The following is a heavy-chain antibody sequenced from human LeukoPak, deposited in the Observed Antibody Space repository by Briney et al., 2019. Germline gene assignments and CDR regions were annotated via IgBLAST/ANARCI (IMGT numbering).Heavy chain of an antibody. Sequence: GASVKVSCKASGYTFTSYGIGWVRQPPGQGLEWMGWISAYNGNTNYAQKLQGRVTMTTDTSTSTAYMELRSLRSDDTAVYYCARVDYVGYNWFDPWGQGTLVTVSS. V-gene: IGHV1-18*01. D-gene: IGHD4-17*01. CDR3: ARVDYVGYNWFDP. CDR2: ISAYNGNT. J-gene: IGHJ5*02. CDR1: GYTFTSYG.